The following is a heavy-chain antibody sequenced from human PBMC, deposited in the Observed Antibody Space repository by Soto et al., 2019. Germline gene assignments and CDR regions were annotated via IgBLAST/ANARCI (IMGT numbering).Heavy chain of an antibody. CDR2: INPNSGGT. D-gene: IGHD1-26*01. J-gene: IGHJ6*02. Sequence: QVQLVQSGTEVKNPGASVTVSCKASGYTFNYYIHWVRQSPGQGLEWMGWINPNSGGTNYAQKFQDRVTMTRDTSLSTAYVELSRLTSDDSAVYYCARDPYSGSSRSLPYYHPMDVWGQGTTVTVSS. CDR3: ARDPYSGSSRSLPYYHPMDV. CDR1: GYTFNYY. V-gene: IGHV1-2*02.